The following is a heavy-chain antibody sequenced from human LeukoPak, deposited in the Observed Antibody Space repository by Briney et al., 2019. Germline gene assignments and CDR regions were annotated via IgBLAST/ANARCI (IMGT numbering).Heavy chain of an antibody. CDR3: ARGLNYYDSSGYYYDRDGFD. CDR1: GFTFSSYS. Sequence: PGGSLRLSCAASGFTFSSYSMNWVRQAPGKGLEWVSSISSSSSYIYYADSVKGRFTISRDNAKNSLYLQMNSLRAEDTAVYYCARGLNYYDSSGYYYDRDGFDWGQGTLVTVSS. CDR2: ISSSSSYI. V-gene: IGHV3-21*04. D-gene: IGHD3-22*01. J-gene: IGHJ4*02.